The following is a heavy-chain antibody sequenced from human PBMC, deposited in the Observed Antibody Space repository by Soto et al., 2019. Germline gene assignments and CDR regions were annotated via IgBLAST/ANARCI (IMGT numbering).Heavy chain of an antibody. CDR1: GYTFTSYD. CDR2: MNPNSGNT. CDR3: ARGLYGSGSYYIDY. D-gene: IGHD3-10*01. V-gene: IGHV1-8*01. Sequence: ASVKVSCKASGYTFTSYDINWVRQATGQGLEWMGWMNPNSGNTGYAQKFQGRVTMTRNTSISTAYMELSSLRSEDRAVYYCARGLYGSGSYYIDYWGQGTLVTVSS. J-gene: IGHJ4*02.